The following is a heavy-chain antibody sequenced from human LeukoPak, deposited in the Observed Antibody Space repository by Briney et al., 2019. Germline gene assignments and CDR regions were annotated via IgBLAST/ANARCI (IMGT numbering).Heavy chain of an antibody. J-gene: IGHJ4*02. Sequence: PGGSLRLSCAASGFTFSSYWMSWVRQAPGKGLEWVANIKQDGSEKYYVDSVKGRFTISRDNAKNSPYLQMNSLRAEDTAVYYCAREGSSGWYSLLKYYFDYWGQGTLVTVSS. D-gene: IGHD6-19*01. CDR2: IKQDGSEK. CDR1: GFTFSSYW. CDR3: AREGSSGWYSLLKYYFDY. V-gene: IGHV3-7*01.